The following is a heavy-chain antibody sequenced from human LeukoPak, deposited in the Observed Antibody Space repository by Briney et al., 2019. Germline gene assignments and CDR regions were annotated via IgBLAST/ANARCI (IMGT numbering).Heavy chain of an antibody. J-gene: IGHJ5*02. CDR1: GGSISSGSYY. CDR2: IYTSGST. D-gene: IGHD2-2*01. V-gene: IGHV4-61*02. CDR3: ARAPGYCSSTGCPKYNWFDP. Sequence: SETLSLTCTVSGGSISSGSYYWSWIRQPAGKGLEWIGRIYTSGSTNYNPSLKSRVTISVDTSKNQFSLKLSSVTAADTAVYYCARAPGYCSSTGCPKYNWFDPWGQGTLVTVSS.